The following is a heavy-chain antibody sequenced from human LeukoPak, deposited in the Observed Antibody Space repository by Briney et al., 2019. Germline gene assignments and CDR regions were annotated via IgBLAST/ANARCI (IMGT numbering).Heavy chain of an antibody. Sequence: PGGSLRLSCAASGFTFSSYSMNWVRQAPGKGLEWVSVIYSGGSTYYADSVKGRFTISRDNSKNTLYLQMNSLRAEDTAVYYCARVGIGGATTLGAFDIWGQGTMVTVSS. D-gene: IGHD1-26*01. CDR2: IYSGGST. CDR1: GFTFSSYS. J-gene: IGHJ3*02. V-gene: IGHV3-66*02. CDR3: ARVGIGGATTLGAFDI.